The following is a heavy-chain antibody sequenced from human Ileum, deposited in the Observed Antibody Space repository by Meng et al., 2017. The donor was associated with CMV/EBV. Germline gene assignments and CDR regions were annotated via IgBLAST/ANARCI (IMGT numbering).Heavy chain of an antibody. D-gene: IGHD3-3*01. J-gene: IGHJ4*02. CDR3: ATFDFWSNYPLYY. Sequence: VQSGAEVKKAGAPVKVSCKVSGHRLSDLSRHWVRQAPGKGLEWMGGFNAEDAETVYAQKFQDRLTMTKETSTDTAYMELNSLRSEDTAVYYCATFDFWSNYPLYYWGQGTLVTVSS. CDR1: GHRLSDLS. V-gene: IGHV1-24*01. CDR2: FNAEDAET.